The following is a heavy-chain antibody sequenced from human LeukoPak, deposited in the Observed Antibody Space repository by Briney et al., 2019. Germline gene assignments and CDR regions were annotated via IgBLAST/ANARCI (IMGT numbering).Heavy chain of an antibody. CDR2: LYTNDNT. CDR1: GGSISSGRYY. J-gene: IGHJ6*03. D-gene: IGHD2-21*02. CDR3: ARGVVTDDYYMDV. Sequence: PSQTLSLTCTVSGGSISSGRYYWTWIRQPAGKGLEWIGRLYTNDNTNYNPSLESRVSISVDTSKSQFYLQLTPVTAADTAVYFCARGVVTDDYYMDVWGKGTTVIVSS. V-gene: IGHV4-61*02.